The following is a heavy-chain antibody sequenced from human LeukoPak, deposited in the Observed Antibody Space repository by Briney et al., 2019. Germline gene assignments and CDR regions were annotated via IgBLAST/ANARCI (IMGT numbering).Heavy chain of an antibody. CDR1: GFTFSSYS. Sequence: AGGSLRLSCAASGFTFSSYSMNWVRQAPGKGLEWVSYISSSSSTIYYADSVKGRFTISRDNAKNSLYLQMNSLRAEDTAVYYCARAHVYGSSSNFDYWGQGTLVTVSS. J-gene: IGHJ4*02. CDR3: ARAHVYGSSSNFDY. V-gene: IGHV3-48*01. D-gene: IGHD6-6*01. CDR2: ISSSSSTI.